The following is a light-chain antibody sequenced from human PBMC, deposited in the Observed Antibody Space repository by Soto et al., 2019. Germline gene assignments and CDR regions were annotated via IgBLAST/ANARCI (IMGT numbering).Light chain of an antibody. CDR2: WAS. J-gene: IGKJ1*01. V-gene: IGKV4-1*01. CDR1: QNILYSSNNKND. Sequence: DVVMTQSPDSLAVSLGERATIDCKSTQNILYSSNNKNDLAWCHQKPGQPPRLLFYWASTREAGVPDRFSGGGSGANFTLPINGLQPEDVAVYYCQQYYGSPWTFGQGTKVDIK. CDR3: QQYYGSPWT.